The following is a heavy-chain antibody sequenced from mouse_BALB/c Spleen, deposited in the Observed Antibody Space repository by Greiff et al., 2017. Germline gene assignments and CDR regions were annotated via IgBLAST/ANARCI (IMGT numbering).Heavy chain of an antibody. V-gene: IGHV5-6-2*01. CDR1: GFTFSSYY. CDR3: ARHGKDAMDY. D-gene: IGHD2-1*01. CDR2: FNSNGGST. Sequence: EVMLVESGGGLVKLGGSLKLSCAASGFTFSSYYMSWVRQTPEKRLELVAAFNSNGGSTYYPDTVKGRFTISRDNAKNTLYLQMSSLKSEDTALYYCARHGKDAMDYWGQGTSVTVSS. J-gene: IGHJ4*01.